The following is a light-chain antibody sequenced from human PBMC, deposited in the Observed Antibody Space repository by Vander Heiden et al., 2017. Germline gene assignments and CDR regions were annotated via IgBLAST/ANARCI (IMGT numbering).Light chain of an antibody. J-gene: IGKJ4*01. CDR1: QSISSY. CDR3: QQSYRTPRT. Sequence: DIQMTQSPSSLSASVGDRVTTTCRASQSISSYLNWYQQKPGKAPKLLIYAASSLQSGVPSRFSGSGSGTDFTLTISSLQPEDFATYYCQQSYRTPRTFGGGTKVEIK. V-gene: IGKV1-39*01. CDR2: AAS.